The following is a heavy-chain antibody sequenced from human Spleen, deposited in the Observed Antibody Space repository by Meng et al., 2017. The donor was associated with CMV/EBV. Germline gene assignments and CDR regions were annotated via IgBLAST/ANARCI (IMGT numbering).Heavy chain of an antibody. CDR3: ARDRYYDSSRFDY. Sequence: GESLKISCSASGFSLSNYGMNWVRQAPGKGLEWVSYISSSGSTIYYADSVKGRFTISRDNAKNSLYLQMNSLRAEDTAVYYCARDRYYDSSRFDYWGQGTLVTVFS. J-gene: IGHJ4*02. CDR1: GFSLSNYG. D-gene: IGHD3-22*01. CDR2: ISSSGSTI. V-gene: IGHV3-48*04.